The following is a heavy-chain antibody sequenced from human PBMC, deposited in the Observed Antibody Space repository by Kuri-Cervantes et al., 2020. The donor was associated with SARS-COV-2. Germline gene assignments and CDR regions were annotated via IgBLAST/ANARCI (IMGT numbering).Heavy chain of an antibody. D-gene: IGHD6-19*01. CDR1: GFTFDDYA. CDR2: ISWNSGSI. CDR3: ARGNSGWYEWAFDY. Sequence: SLKISCAASGFTFDDYAMHWVRQAPGKGLEWVSGISWNSGSIGYADSVKGRFTISRDNSKNTLYLQMNSLRAEDTAVYYCARGNSGWYEWAFDYWGQGTLVTVSS. V-gene: IGHV3-9*01. J-gene: IGHJ4*02.